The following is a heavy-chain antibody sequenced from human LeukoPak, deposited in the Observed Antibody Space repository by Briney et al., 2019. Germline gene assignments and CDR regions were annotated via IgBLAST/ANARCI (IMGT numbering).Heavy chain of an antibody. V-gene: IGHV1-69*04. D-gene: IGHD6-19*01. CDR1: GGTFSSYA. CDR2: IIPILGIA. Sequence: SVKVSCKASGGTFSSYAISWVRQAPGQGLEWMGRIIPILGIANYAQKFQGRVTITADKSTSTAYMELSSLRSEDTAVYYCAALGSSYGGWSAFDYGGQVTLVTVSS. CDR3: AALGSSYGGWSAFDY. J-gene: IGHJ4*02.